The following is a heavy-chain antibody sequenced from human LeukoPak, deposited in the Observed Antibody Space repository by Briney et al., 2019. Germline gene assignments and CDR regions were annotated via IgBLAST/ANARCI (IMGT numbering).Heavy chain of an antibody. J-gene: IGHJ4*02. V-gene: IGHV3-33*01. CDR2: IWYDGSNK. D-gene: IGHD6-6*01. CDR3: ARQEYSSSSEPIDY. CDR1: GFTFSSYD. Sequence: PGRSLRLSCAASGFTFSSYDMHWVRQAPGKGLEWVAVIWYDGSNKYYADSVKGRFTISRDNSKNTLYLQMNSLRAEDTAVYYCARQEYSSSSEPIDYWGQGTLVTVSS.